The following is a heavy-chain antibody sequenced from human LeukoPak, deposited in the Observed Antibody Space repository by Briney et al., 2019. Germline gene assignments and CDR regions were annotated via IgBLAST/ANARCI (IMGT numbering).Heavy chain of an antibody. Sequence: GGFLRLSCAASGFTFDDYAMHWVRQAPGKGLEWVSLISWDGGSTYYADSVKGRFTISRDNSKNSLYLQMNSLRAEDTALYYCAKGRRGMGFWSDTLDYWGQGTLVTVSS. CDR1: GFTFDDYA. V-gene: IGHV3-43D*04. CDR3: AKGRRGMGFWSDTLDY. D-gene: IGHD3-3*01. CDR2: ISWDGGST. J-gene: IGHJ4*02.